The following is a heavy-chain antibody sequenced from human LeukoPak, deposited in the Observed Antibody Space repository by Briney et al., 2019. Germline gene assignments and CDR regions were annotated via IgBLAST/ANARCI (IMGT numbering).Heavy chain of an antibody. J-gene: IGHJ4*02. D-gene: IGHD2-15*01. CDR3: ARGVKDPPGPETRDFDY. CDR2: ISYSGST. Sequence: SETLSLTCTVSGGSISSSSYYWGWIRQPPGKGLEWIGSISYSGSTYYNPSLKSRVTISVDTSKNQFSLKLSSVTAADTAVYYCARGVKDPPGPETRDFDYWGQGTLVTVSS. V-gene: IGHV4-39*01. CDR1: GGSISSSSYY.